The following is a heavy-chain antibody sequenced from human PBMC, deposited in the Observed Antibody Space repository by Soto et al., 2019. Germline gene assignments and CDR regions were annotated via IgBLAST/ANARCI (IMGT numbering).Heavy chain of an antibody. J-gene: IGHJ6*02. CDR2: INPHGGGT. D-gene: IGHD6-25*01. CDR3: ARDGIAANGIFGMYV. Sequence: ASVKGSYKATGYIFTDYYMHWVRQVPGQGLEWMGWINPHGGGTNYAQNFQGRVTLTRDTFITTVYMEMSRLRSDDTVVYYCARDGIAANGIFGMYVWG. V-gene: IGHV1-2*02. CDR1: GYIFTDYY.